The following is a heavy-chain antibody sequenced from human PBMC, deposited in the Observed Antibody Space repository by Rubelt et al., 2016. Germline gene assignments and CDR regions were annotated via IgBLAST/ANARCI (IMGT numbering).Heavy chain of an antibody. CDR2: ISGSGGST. J-gene: IGHJ1*01. Sequence: EVQLVESGGGLIQPGGSLRLSCAASGFTVSSSYMSWFRQAPGKGLEWVSAISGSGGSTYYADSVKGRFTISRDNSKNTLYLQMNSLRAEDTAVYYWSASAPTLFPLVSCEXSXXDXXXXXVGCLAXDF. CDR1: GFTVSSSY. V-gene: IGHV3-23*04. D-gene: IGHD6-6*01. CDR3: SASAPTLFPLVSCEXSXXDXXXXXVGCLAXDF.